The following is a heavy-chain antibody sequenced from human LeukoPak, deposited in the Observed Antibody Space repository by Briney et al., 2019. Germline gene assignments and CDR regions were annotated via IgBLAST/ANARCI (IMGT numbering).Heavy chain of an antibody. D-gene: IGHD3-10*01. J-gene: IGHJ4*02. CDR3: ARVVAMVRGVQADY. V-gene: IGHV4-59*06. CDR1: GGSISSYY. Sequence: SETLSLTCTVSGGSISSYYWSWIRQHPGKGLEWIGYIYYSGSTYYNPSLKSRVTISVDTSKNQFSLKLSSVTAADTAVYYCARVVAMVRGVQADYWGQGTLVTVSS. CDR2: IYYSGST.